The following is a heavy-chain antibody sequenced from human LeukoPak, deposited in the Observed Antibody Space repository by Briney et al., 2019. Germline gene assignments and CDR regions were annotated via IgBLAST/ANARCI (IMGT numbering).Heavy chain of an antibody. V-gene: IGHV1-2*02. CDR1: GYTFTAYY. D-gene: IGHD6-19*01. Sequence: ASVKVSCKASGYTFTAYYMHWVRQAPGQGLEWMGWIHPKSAGTNYAQRFQGRVTMTRDTSISTAYMELSRLRSDDTAVYYCARTIIAVAGNNWFDPWGQGTLVTVSS. CDR2: IHPKSAGT. CDR3: ARTIIAVAGNNWFDP. J-gene: IGHJ5*02.